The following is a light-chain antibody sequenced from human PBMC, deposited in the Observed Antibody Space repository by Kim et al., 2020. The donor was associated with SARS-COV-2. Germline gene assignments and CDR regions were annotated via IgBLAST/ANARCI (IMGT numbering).Light chain of an antibody. CDR3: QQYGTSPALT. CDR2: GAS. CDR1: RSVTSSY. Sequence: PGEGATLSCRASRSVTSSYLAWYQHKPGQAPRLLIYGASIRATGIPDRFIGSGSGTDFTLTISRLEPEDFALYYCQQYGTSPALTFGGGTKVDIK. V-gene: IGKV3-20*01. J-gene: IGKJ4*01.